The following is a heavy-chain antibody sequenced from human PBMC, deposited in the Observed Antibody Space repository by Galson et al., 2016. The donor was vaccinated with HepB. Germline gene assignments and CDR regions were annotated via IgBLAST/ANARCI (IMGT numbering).Heavy chain of an antibody. J-gene: IGHJ4*02. CDR1: GDSVSSTTYY. V-gene: IGHV4-39*01. Sequence: SEPLSLTCIVSGDSVSSTTYYWAWIRQPPGKGLEWIGTIYYSGSTYYNPSLQSRVTISVDTSKNQFSLNLNSMTAADTAVYYCASPPKRSNNGWHYFDSWGQGTLVTVSS. CDR2: IYYSGST. CDR3: ASPPKRSNNGWHYFDS. D-gene: IGHD6-19*01.